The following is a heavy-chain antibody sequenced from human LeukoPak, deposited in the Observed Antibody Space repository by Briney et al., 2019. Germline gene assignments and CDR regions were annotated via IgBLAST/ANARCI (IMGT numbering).Heavy chain of an antibody. J-gene: IGHJ4*02. CDR2: GST. Sequence: GSTNYNPSLKSRVTISVDTSKNQFSLKLSSVTAADTAVYYCARATASMITFGGVIASFDYWGQGTLVTVSS. V-gene: IGHV4-34*01. CDR3: ARATASMITFGGVIASFDY. D-gene: IGHD3-16*02.